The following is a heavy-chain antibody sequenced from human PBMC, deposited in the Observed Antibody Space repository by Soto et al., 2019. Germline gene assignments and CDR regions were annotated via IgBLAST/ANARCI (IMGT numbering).Heavy chain of an antibody. D-gene: IGHD3-10*01. CDR1: GGSISSGSYY. V-gene: IGHV4-31*03. J-gene: IGHJ6*02. Sequence: QVQLKESGPGLVKSSQTLSLTCTVSGGSISSGSYYWSWIRQLPGKGLEWIGYIYYSGSTYYNPSLKSRVTISVDTSKNQFSLKLISVTAADTAVYYCATRTDYYYGSGSLGGMDVWGQGTTVTVSS. CDR3: ATRTDYYYGSGSLGGMDV. CDR2: IYYSGST.